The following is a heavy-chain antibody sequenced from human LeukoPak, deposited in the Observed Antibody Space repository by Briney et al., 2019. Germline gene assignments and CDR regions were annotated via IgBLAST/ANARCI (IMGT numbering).Heavy chain of an antibody. CDR3: AKMGYCSSTSCHRLAYYYYYYMDV. D-gene: IGHD2-2*01. Sequence: PGGSLGLSCAASGFTFSSYAMSWVRQAPGKGLEWVSAISGSGGSTYYADSVKGRFTISRDNSKNTLYLQMNSLRAEDTAVYYCAKMGYCSSTSCHRLAYYYYYYMDVWGKGTTVTVSS. CDR2: ISGSGGST. CDR1: GFTFSSYA. J-gene: IGHJ6*03. V-gene: IGHV3-23*01.